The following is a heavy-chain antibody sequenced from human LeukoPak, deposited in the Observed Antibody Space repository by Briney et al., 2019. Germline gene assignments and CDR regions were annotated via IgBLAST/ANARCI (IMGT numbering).Heavy chain of an antibody. CDR1: GGSISSYY. CDR3: ARVYCSSTSCYFNWFDP. Sequence: PSETLSLTCTVSGGSISSYYWSWIRQPPGKGLEWIGYIYYSGSTNYNPSLKSRVTISVDTSKNQFSLKLSSVTAADTAVYYCARVYCSSTSCYFNWFDPWGQGTLVTVSS. J-gene: IGHJ5*02. CDR2: IYYSGST. D-gene: IGHD2-2*01. V-gene: IGHV4-59*01.